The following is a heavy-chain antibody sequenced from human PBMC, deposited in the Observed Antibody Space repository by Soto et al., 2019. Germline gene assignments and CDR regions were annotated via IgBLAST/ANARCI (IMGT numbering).Heavy chain of an antibody. D-gene: IGHD4-17*01. CDR2: ISSDGSNK. CDR3: ARHTVRGDYAFDI. CDR1: GFTFSSYA. V-gene: IGHV3-30-3*01. J-gene: IGHJ3*02. Sequence: QVQLVESGGGVVQPGRSLRLSCAASGFTFSSYAMHWVRQAPGKGLEWVAVISSDGSNKYYADSVKGRFTISRDNPKNTLYLQMNSLGPEDTAVYYCARHTVRGDYAFDIWGQGTMVTVSS.